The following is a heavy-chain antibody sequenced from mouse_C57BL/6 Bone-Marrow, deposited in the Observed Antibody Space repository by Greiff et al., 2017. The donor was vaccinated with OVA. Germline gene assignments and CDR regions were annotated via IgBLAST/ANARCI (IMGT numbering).Heavy chain of an antibody. J-gene: IGHJ1*03. Sequence: VQLQQPGAELVMPGASVKLSCKASGYTFTSYWMHWVKQRPGQGLEWIGEIDPSDSYTNYNQKFKGKSTLTVDKSSSTAYMQLSSLTSEDSAVYYCAREGDYYGSSYGDFDVWGTGTTVTVSS. CDR1: GYTFTSYW. D-gene: IGHD1-1*01. CDR3: AREGDYYGSSYGDFDV. V-gene: IGHV1-69*01. CDR2: IDPSDSYT.